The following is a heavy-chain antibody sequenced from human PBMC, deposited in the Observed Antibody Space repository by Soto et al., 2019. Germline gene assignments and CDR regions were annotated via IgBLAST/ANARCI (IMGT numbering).Heavy chain of an antibody. CDR1: GGYLGGYG. J-gene: IGHJ4*02. V-gene: IGHV4-59*08. Sequence: SETLSVTCTVAGGYLGGYGGSWLRQPPGKGLEWIGYVYYSGSSNYNPSLESRVTISVDTSKSQFSLKLNSVTAADTAVYYCARMNSSGWYYFDYWGQGTLVTVSS. D-gene: IGHD6-19*01. CDR2: VYYSGSS. CDR3: ARMNSSGWYYFDY.